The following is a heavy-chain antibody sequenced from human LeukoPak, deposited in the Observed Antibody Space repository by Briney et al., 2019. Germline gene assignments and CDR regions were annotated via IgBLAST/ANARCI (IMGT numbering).Heavy chain of an antibody. CDR3: ARAGSGWYYFDY. V-gene: IGHV3-13*01. J-gene: IGHJ4*02. D-gene: IGHD6-19*01. CDR1: GFTFSSYD. CDR2: IGTAGDT. Sequence: GGSLRPSCAASGFTFSSYDMHWVRQATGKGLEWVSAIGTAGDTYYPGSVKGRFTISRENAENSLYLQMHSLRAGDTAMYYCARAGSGWYYFDYWGQGTLVTVSS.